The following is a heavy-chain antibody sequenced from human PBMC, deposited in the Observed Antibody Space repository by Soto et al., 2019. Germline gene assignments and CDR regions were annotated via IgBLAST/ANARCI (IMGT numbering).Heavy chain of an antibody. V-gene: IGHV1-3*01. J-gene: IGHJ6*02. Sequence: GASVKVSCKASGYTFTSYAMHWVRQAPGQRLEWMGWINAGNGNTKYSQKFQGRVTITRDTSASTAYMELSSLRSEDTAVYYCARDGGKLEVYYYYGMDVWGQGTTVTVSS. CDR2: INAGNGNT. CDR1: GYTFTSYA. D-gene: IGHD1-1*01. CDR3: ARDGGKLEVYYYYGMDV.